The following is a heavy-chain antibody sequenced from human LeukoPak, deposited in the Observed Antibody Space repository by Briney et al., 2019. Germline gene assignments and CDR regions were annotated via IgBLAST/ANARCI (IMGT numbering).Heavy chain of an antibody. CDR1: GGSIGGYY. V-gene: IGHV4-59*08. J-gene: IGHJ3*02. CDR3: ARGPYAFDI. CDR2: IYYSGST. Sequence: PSETLSLTCTVSGGSIGGYYWSWIRQPLGRGLEWIGHIYYSGSTDYNPSLKSRVTISLDTSKNQFSLKLSSVTAADTAVYFCARGPYAFDIWGQGTMVTVSS.